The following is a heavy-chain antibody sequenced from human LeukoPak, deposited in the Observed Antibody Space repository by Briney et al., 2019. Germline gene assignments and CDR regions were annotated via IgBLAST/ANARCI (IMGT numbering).Heavy chain of an antibody. CDR3: VRGPYGASISKWFDP. J-gene: IGHJ5*02. Sequence: PSETLSLTCTVSRGSISGYSWSWVRQSPGGGLEWIGDIYYSGDTAYNPSLRSRVTMSVDPSKNQFSLQLRCMHPADTAVYYCVRGPYGASISKWFDPWGQGTQVIV. CDR2: IYYSGDT. V-gene: IGHV4-59*01. CDR1: RGSISGYS. D-gene: IGHD4/OR15-4a*01.